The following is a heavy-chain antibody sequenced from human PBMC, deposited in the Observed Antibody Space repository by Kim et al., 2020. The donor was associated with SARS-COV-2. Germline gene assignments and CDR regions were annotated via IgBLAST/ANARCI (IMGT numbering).Heavy chain of an antibody. J-gene: IGHJ5*02. V-gene: IGHV4-4*02. Sequence: SETLSLTCAVSGCSISSSNWWSWVRQPPGKGLEWIGEIYHSWSTNYNPSLKSRVTISLDKSKNQFSLKLSSVTAQATAVYYCARDAPHSGDNRISNWFDAWGQGTLVTVSS. CDR2: IYHSWST. D-gene: IGHD4-17*01. CDR1: GCSISSSNW. CDR3: ARDAPHSGDNRISNWFDA.